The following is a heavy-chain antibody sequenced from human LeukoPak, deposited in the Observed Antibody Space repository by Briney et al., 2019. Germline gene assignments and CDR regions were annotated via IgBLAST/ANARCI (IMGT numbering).Heavy chain of an antibody. J-gene: IGHJ4*02. Sequence: GGSLRLSCAASGFTFRSYAMSWVPQAPGKGLEWVSTIRGSGGTTYYADSAKGRFTISRDNSKNTLYLQMNSLRAEDTAVYYCAKLAYDSALDPLWGQGTLVTVSS. D-gene: IGHD5-12*01. CDR3: AKLAYDSALDPL. V-gene: IGHV3-23*01. CDR2: IRGSGGTT. CDR1: GFTFRSYA.